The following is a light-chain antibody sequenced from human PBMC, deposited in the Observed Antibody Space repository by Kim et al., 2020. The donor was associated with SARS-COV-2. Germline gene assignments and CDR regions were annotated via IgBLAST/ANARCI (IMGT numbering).Light chain of an antibody. CDR1: QDISNY. V-gene: IGKV1-27*01. CDR3: QKCDSAPWT. CDR2: AAS. Sequence: ASVGDRVTITCRASQDISNYLAWFQLKPGKAPKLLIYAASALQPAVPSRFSGSGSGTDFTLTVTSLQPEDVATYYCQKCDSAPWTFGQGTKVDIK. J-gene: IGKJ1*01.